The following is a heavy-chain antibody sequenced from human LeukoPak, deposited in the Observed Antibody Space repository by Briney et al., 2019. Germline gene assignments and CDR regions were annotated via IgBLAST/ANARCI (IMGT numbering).Heavy chain of an antibody. V-gene: IGHV1-2*02. D-gene: IGHD5-18*01. CDR3: ARGPREYSYGDYYYYMDV. J-gene: IGHJ6*03. CDR2: INPNSGGT. CDR1: GYTFTGYY. Sequence: ASVKVSCKASGYTFTGYYMHWVRQAPGQGLEWMGWINPNSGGTNYAQKFQGRVTITRNTSISTAYMELSSLRSEDTAVYYCARGPREYSYGDYYYYMDVWGKGTTVTVSS.